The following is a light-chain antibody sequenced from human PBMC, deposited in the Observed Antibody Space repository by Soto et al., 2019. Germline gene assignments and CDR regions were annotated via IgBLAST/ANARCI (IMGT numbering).Light chain of an antibody. J-gene: IGKJ4*01. V-gene: IGKV1-39*01. CDR3: KKSLSTILT. CDR1: QSISVY. CDR2: GAS. Sequence: DIDMTHSPSSLSASVGDRVTITCRASQSISVYLNWYQQKPGKAPKVLISGASTLHNGVPSRFSGRGSGKELTITISSMQPEDVGTYYCKKSLSTILTFGGGKKVDIK.